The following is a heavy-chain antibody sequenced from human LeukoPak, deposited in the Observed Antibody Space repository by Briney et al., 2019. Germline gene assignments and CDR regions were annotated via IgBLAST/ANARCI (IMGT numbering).Heavy chain of an antibody. V-gene: IGHV3-21*01. J-gene: IGHJ4*02. CDR1: GFTLNSYT. CDR3: ARAPVRAARPSTSDY. Sequence: GGSLRLSCAASGFTLNSYTLSWVRQAPGKGLEWVSSISSTSSYIHYADSVKGRFTISRDNPDNVVYLQMNSLRAEDTAVYYCARAPVRAARPSTSDYWGQGTLVTVSS. CDR2: ISSTSSYI. D-gene: IGHD5/OR15-5a*01.